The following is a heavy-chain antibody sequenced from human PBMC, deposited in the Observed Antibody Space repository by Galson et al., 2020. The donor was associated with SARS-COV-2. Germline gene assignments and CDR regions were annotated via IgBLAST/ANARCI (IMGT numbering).Heavy chain of an antibody. CDR3: APVSSGSYFGYFDY. J-gene: IGHJ4*02. D-gene: IGHD1-26*01. CDR1: GFTFSSYA. CDR2: ISYDGSNK. Sequence: GESLKISCAASGFTFSSYAMHWVRQAPGKGLEWVAVISYDGSNKYYADSVKGRFPISRDNSKNTLYLQMNSLRAEDTAVYYCAPVSSGSYFGYFDYWGQGTLVTVSS. V-gene: IGHV3-30*04.